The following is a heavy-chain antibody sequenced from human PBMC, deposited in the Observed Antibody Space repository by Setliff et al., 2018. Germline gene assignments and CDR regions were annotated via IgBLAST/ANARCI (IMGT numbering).Heavy chain of an antibody. D-gene: IGHD4-17*01. Sequence: GESLKISCKASGYSFTTYWIAWVRQMPGKGLEWMGVIYPGDYDTSYSPSFQGRVTISADKSISTAYLQWSSLKASDTAMYYCARSTVTQDFDSWGQGTLVTVSS. CDR1: GYSFTTYW. CDR3: ARSTVTQDFDS. V-gene: IGHV5-51*01. CDR2: IYPGDYDT. J-gene: IGHJ4*02.